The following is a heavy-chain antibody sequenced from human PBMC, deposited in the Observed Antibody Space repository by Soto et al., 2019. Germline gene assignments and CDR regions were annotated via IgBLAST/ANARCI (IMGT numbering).Heavy chain of an antibody. Sequence: SVKVSCKASGGTFSSYAISWVRQAPGQGLEWMGGIIPIFGTANYAQKFQGRVTITADESTSTAYMELSSLRSEDTAVYYCARVTPLKAYHPPPGIAVAGMYNYYCGMDVWGQGTTVTVSS. V-gene: IGHV1-69*13. CDR2: IIPIFGTA. J-gene: IGHJ6*02. CDR1: GGTFSSYA. CDR3: ARVTPLKAYHPPPGIAVAGMYNYYCGMDV. D-gene: IGHD6-19*01.